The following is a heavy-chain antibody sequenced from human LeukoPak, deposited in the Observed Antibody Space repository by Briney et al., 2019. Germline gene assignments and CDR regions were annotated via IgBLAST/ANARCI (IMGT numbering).Heavy chain of an antibody. CDR3: VRFAAGPDPYYP. CDR2: FDPEDGKT. J-gene: IGHJ5*02. Sequence: GASVKVSCKVSGYTLTELSMHWVRQAPGKGLEWMGGFDPEDGKTIYAQNFQGRVTMTEDTSTDTAYMELNNLTSEDTAVYYCVRFAAGPDPYYPWGQGTLVTVSS. V-gene: IGHV1-24*01. D-gene: IGHD6-25*01. CDR1: GYTLTELS.